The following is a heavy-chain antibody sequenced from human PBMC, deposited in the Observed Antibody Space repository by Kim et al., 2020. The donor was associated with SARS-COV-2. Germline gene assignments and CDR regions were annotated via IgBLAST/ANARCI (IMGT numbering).Heavy chain of an antibody. Sequence: FQDRVTMTADKSPSTAYMELSSLRSEDTAVYYCARASFFYDSSGYHFDYWGQGTLVTVSS. V-gene: IGHV1-69*04. J-gene: IGHJ4*02. D-gene: IGHD3-22*01. CDR3: ARASFFYDSSGYHFDY.